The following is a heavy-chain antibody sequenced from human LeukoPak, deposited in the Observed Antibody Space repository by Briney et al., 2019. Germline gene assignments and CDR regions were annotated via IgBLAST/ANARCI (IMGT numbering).Heavy chain of an antibody. V-gene: IGHV3-7*01. Sequence: LTLTCTFSGFSLSTSGMCVSWVRQAPGKGLEWVANIKQDGSEKYYVDSVKGRFTISRDNAKNSLYLQMNSLRAEDTAVYYCARDNRAGAYCGGDCYSSYYYMDVWGKGTTVTVSS. J-gene: IGHJ6*03. CDR2: IKQDGSEK. D-gene: IGHD2-21*02. CDR1: GFSLSTSG. CDR3: ARDNRAGAYCGGDCYSSYYYMDV.